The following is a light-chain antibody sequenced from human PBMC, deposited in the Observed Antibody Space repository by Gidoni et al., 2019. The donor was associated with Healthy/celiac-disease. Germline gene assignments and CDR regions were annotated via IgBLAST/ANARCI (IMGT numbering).Light chain of an antibody. CDR2: DDS. Sequence: SYVLTHPPSLSVAPGQTARITCGGNNIGSKRVHWYQQKPGQAPVLVVYDDSDRPSGIPERFSGSNSGNTATLTISRVEAGDEADYYCQVWDSSSDHPVVFGGGTKLTVL. J-gene: IGLJ2*01. V-gene: IGLV3-21*02. CDR1: NIGSKR. CDR3: QVWDSSSDHPVV.